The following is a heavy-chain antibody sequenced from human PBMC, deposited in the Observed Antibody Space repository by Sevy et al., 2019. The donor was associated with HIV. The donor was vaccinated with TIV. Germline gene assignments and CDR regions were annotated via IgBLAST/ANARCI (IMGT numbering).Heavy chain of an antibody. D-gene: IGHD6-13*01. Sequence: ASVKVSCKASGYTFASYGISWVRQAPGQGLEWMGWVTPYNGHKKYAQKLQGRVTMTTDTSTSTAYMELRSLRSDDTAVYYCARAEYSSSWYAVYYFDYWGQGTLVTVSS. CDR2: VTPYNGHK. J-gene: IGHJ4*02. CDR3: ARAEYSSSWYAVYYFDY. V-gene: IGHV1-18*01. CDR1: GYTFASYG.